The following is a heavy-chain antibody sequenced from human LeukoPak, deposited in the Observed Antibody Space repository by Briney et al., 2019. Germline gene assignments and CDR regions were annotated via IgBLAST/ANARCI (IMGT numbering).Heavy chain of an antibody. D-gene: IGHD3-16*02. CDR3: AKEVSDYVWGSYRGYFDY. CDR1: GLTFNSYG. CDR2: IRYDGSNK. Sequence: GGSLRLSCAASGLTFNSYGMHWVRQAPGKGLEWVAFIRYDGSNKYYADSVKGRFTISRDNSKNTLYLQMNSLRAEDTSVYYCAKEVSDYVWGSYRGYFDYWGQGTLVTVSS. V-gene: IGHV3-30*02. J-gene: IGHJ4*02.